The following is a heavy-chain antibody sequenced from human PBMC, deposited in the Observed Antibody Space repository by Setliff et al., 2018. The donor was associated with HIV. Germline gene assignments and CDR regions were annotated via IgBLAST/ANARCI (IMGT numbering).Heavy chain of an antibody. CDR1: GGSISSFY. Sequence: SETLSLTCTVSGGSISSFYWSWIRQPPGKGLEWLGYIYYSGFTYYNPSLKSRVTLSVDTSKNQFSLNLSSVTAADTAVYYCARAPGVTPFDHWGPGTLV. J-gene: IGHJ4*02. CDR3: ARAPGVTPFDH. V-gene: IGHV4-59*12. CDR2: IYYSGFT. D-gene: IGHD2-21*02.